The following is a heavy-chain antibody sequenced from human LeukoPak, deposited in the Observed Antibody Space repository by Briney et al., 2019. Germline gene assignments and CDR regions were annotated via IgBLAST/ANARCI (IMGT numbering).Heavy chain of an antibody. D-gene: IGHD5-18*01. J-gene: IGHJ4*02. CDR1: VASISNYY. CDR2: ISTSGST. CDR3: ASPRTSYRYTFDY. Sequence: PSETLSLTCAVSVASISNYYWSWIRQAPGKGLEWIGYISTSGSTNYNPSLKSRVSTSLDTSNNRFSLNLNFVTAADTAVYFCASPRTSYRYTFDYWGPGALVTVSS. V-gene: IGHV4-4*09.